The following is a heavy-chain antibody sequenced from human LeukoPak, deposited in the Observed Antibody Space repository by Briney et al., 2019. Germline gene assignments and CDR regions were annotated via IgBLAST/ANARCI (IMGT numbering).Heavy chain of an antibody. CDR3: ARGFGLFDYYTSADDY. V-gene: IGHV7-4-1*02. CDR1: GYTFTSYY. Sequence: ASVKVSCKASGYTFTSYYMHWVRQAPGQGLEWMGWINTNTGNPTYAQAFTGRFVFSLDTSVTTAYLQISRLKAEDTAVYYCARGFGLFDYYTSADDYWGQGTLVIVSS. CDR2: INTNTGNP. D-gene: IGHD3-10*01. J-gene: IGHJ4*02.